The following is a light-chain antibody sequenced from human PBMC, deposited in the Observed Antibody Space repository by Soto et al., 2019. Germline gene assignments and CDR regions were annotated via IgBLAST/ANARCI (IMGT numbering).Light chain of an antibody. CDR3: QSYDSSLSVNVV. J-gene: IGLJ2*01. CDR2: GNS. V-gene: IGLV1-40*01. Sequence: QSVLTQPPSVSGAPGQRVTISCTGSSSNIGAGYDVHWYQQLPGTAPKLLIYGNSNRPSGVPDRFSGSKSGTSASLAITGLQAEDEADYYCQSYDSSLSVNVVSGGGTKVTVL. CDR1: SSNIGAGYD.